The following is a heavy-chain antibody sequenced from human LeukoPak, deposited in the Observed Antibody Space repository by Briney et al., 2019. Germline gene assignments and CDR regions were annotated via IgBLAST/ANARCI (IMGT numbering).Heavy chain of an antibody. CDR2: INHSGST. CDR1: GGSFSGYY. J-gene: IGHJ4*02. V-gene: IGHV4-34*01. CDR3: ARRDFWSGYYNY. D-gene: IGHD3-3*01. Sequence: ETLSLTCAVYGGSFSGYYWSWIRQPPGKGLEWIGEINHSGSTNYNPSLKSRVTISGDTSKNQFSLKLNSVTAADTAVYYCARRDFWSGYYNYWGQGTLVTVSS.